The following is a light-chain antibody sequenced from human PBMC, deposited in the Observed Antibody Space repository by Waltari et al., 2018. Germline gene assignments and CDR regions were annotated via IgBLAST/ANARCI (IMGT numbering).Light chain of an antibody. CDR1: QSVSDHVNNKNY. J-gene: IGKJ1*01. V-gene: IGKV4-1*01. CDR2: WAS. CDR3: QQYYNTPPT. Sequence: DIVMTQSPDSLTVSPGERATINCRSSQSVSDHVNNKNYLAWYRQKPGQPPKLLISWASTREFGVPDRFSGSGSGTEFTLTISSQQPEDVAVYYCQQYYNTPPTFGQGTKVEIK.